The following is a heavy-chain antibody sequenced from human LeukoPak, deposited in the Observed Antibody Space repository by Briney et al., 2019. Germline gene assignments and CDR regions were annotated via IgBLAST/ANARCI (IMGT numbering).Heavy chain of an antibody. CDR3: AKVFDGGGPSCIFERIPGVCGGEVPTSYYSYLEV. D-gene: IGHD2-21*01. J-gene: IGHJ6*03. CDR2: IIPIFGTA. CDR1: GGTFSSYA. V-gene: IGHV1-69*13. Sequence: SVKVSCKASGGTFSSYAISWVRQAPGQGLEWMGGIIPIFGTANYARKFQGRVTITADESTSTAYMELSSLRPEDTAVYYCAKVFDGGGPSCIFERIPGVCGGEVPTSYYSYLEVWGKGTTFPVSS.